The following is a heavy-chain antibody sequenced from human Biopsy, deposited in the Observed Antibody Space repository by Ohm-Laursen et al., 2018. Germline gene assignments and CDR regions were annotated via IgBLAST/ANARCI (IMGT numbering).Heavy chain of an antibody. CDR1: GYTLTELS. D-gene: IGHD2-15*01. CDR3: AKGQDLRGGAEYFQH. J-gene: IGHJ1*01. Sequence: ASVKVSCKVSGYTLTELSMHWVRQAPGQGLEWMGWINPHSGTTKFAQDFQGRVTMTRDTSITTAYMELRRLRSDDTAVYYCAKGQDLRGGAEYFQHWGQGALVTVSS. V-gene: IGHV1-2*02. CDR2: INPHSGTT.